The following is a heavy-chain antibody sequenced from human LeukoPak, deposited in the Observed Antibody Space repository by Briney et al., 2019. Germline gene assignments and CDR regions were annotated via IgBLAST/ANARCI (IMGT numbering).Heavy chain of an antibody. CDR3: ARIYYDTSGYYVGAFDI. D-gene: IGHD3-22*01. Sequence: PGGSLRLSCAASGFTFSDYYMAWIRQAPGKGLEWVSHITSSGSYTNYADSVKGRFTISRDNAKNSLYLQMNSLRAEDTAVYYCARIYYDTSGYYVGAFDIWGQGTKVTVSS. J-gene: IGHJ3*02. CDR2: ITSSGSYT. V-gene: IGHV3-11*03. CDR1: GFTFSDYY.